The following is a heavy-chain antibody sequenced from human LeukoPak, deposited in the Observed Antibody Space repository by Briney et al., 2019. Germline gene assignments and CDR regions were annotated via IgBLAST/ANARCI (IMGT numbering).Heavy chain of an antibody. J-gene: IGHJ4*02. CDR3: AKQFTVTSLGRDY. CDR2: INPNSGGT. CDR1: GYTFTGYY. D-gene: IGHD4-11*01. V-gene: IGHV1-2*06. Sequence: GASVKVSCKASGYTFTGYYMHWVRQAPGQGLEWMGRINPNSGGTNYAQKFQGRVTMTRDTSISTAYMELSRLRSDDTAVYYCAKQFTVTSLGRDYWGQGTLVTVSS.